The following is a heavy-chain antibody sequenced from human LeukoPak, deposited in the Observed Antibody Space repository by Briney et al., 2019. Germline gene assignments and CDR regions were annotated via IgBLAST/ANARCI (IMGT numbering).Heavy chain of an antibody. CDR1: GFVFSSYA. CDR2: ISSDSGTI. Sequence: GGSLRLSCAASGFVFSSYAMNWVRQAPGKGLEWISYISSDSGTIYYADSMKGRFTISRDNARNSLYLQMNSLRTEDTALYFCAKGQQWPSFEDFWGQGTLVTVSS. D-gene: IGHD6-19*01. V-gene: IGHV3-48*01. J-gene: IGHJ4*02. CDR3: AKGQQWPSFEDF.